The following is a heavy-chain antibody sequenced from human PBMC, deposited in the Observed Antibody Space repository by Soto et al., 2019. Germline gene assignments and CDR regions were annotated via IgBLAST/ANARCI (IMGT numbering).Heavy chain of an antibody. J-gene: IGHJ4*02. CDR2: INHSGST. Sequence: QVQLQQWGAGLLKPSETLSLTCAVYGGSFSGYYWSWIRQPPGKGLEWFGEINHSGSTNYNPSLNNRNNRSIDTSRNQFSLKQSSVTAADTAVYYCARGKEVVVVAATPNYFDSWGQGTLVTVYS. CDR1: GGSFSGYY. V-gene: IGHV4-34*01. D-gene: IGHD2-15*01. CDR3: ARGKEVVVVAATPNYFDS.